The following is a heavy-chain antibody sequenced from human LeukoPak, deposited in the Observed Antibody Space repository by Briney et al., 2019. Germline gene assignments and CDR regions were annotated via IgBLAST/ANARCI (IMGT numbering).Heavy chain of an antibody. CDR3: ARSALGRLMDRNWFDP. J-gene: IGHJ5*02. CDR2: IYYSGST. V-gene: IGHV4-61*05. D-gene: IGHD2-8*01. Sequence: PSETLSLTCTVSGDSISSSSSYWGWIRQPPGEGLEWIGYIYYSGSTNYNPSLKSRVTISVDTSKNQFSLKLSSVTAADTAVYYCARSALGRLMDRNWFDPWGQGTLVTVSS. CDR1: GDSISSSSSY.